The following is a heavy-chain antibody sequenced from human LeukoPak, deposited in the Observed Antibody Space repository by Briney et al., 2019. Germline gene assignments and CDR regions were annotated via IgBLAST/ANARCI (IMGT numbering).Heavy chain of an antibody. Sequence: PSQTLSLTCTVSGGSISSGYYYWSWIRQPPGKGLEWFGYIYYSGSTYYNPSLKSRITISVDTSKNQFSLKLSSVIAADTAVYYCARYCSGTDYYYYYMDVWGKGTTVTVSS. V-gene: IGHV4-30-4*08. CDR3: ARYCSGTDYYYYYMDV. D-gene: IGHD2-15*01. CDR2: IYYSGST. CDR1: GGSISSGYYY. J-gene: IGHJ6*03.